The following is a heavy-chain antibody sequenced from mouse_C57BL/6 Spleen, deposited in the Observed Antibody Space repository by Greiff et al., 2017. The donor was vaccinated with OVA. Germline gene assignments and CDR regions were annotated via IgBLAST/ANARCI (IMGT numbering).Heavy chain of an antibody. V-gene: IGHV14-2*01. J-gene: IGHJ2*01. CDR2: IDPEDGDT. CDR1: GFNIKDYY. CDR3: ARNPDYDYDGTGY. D-gene: IGHD2-4*01. Sequence: VQLKQSGAELVKPGASVKLSCTASGFNIKDYYMHWVKQRTEQGLEWIGRIDPEDGDTKYAPKFQGKATITADTSSNTAYLQLSSLTSEDTAVDDCARNPDYDYDGTGYWGQGTTLTVSS.